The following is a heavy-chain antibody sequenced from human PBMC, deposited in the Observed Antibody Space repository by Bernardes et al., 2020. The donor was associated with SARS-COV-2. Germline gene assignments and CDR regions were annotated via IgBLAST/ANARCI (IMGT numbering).Heavy chain of an antibody. CDR2: IYSGDSET. CDR3: AGLRTASTGLDI. Sequence: GEHLKSSSKGSGYIFTRYWIGWVRQMPGKGLEWMGIIYSGDSETRYSPSFQGQVTISADKSIKTAYLQWSTLKASDTAMYYCAGLRTASTGLDIWGQGTMVTVSS. CDR1: GYIFTRYW. V-gene: IGHV5-51*01. D-gene: IGHD2-2*01. J-gene: IGHJ3*02.